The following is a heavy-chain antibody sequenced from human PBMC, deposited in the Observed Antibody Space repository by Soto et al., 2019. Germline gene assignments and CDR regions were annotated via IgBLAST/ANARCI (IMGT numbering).Heavy chain of an antibody. Sequence: GGSLRLSCSASGFAFRTYWMSWVRQAPGKGLEWVANIKPDGSEKPYADSVKGRFTISRDNAKNSLYLQMSSLRAEDTAVYYCARRRIMLFAPHSDVWGQGTTVTVSS. J-gene: IGHJ6*02. V-gene: IGHV3-7*01. CDR2: IKPDGSEK. CDR3: ARRRIMLFAPHSDV. D-gene: IGHD2-8*01. CDR1: GFAFRTYW.